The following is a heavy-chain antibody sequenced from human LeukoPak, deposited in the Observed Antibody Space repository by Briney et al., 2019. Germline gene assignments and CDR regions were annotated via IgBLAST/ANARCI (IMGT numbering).Heavy chain of an antibody. J-gene: IGHJ4*02. CDR3: AKRPGRLYYFDY. CDR2: ISGSGGSA. D-gene: IGHD2-15*01. CDR1: GFTFSSYA. V-gene: IGHV3-23*01. Sequence: GGSLRLSCAASGFTFSSYAMSWVRQAPGKGLEWVSAISGSGGSAYYADSVKGRFTISRDNSKNTLYLQMNSLRAEDTAVYYCAKRPGRLYYFDYWGQGTLVTVSS.